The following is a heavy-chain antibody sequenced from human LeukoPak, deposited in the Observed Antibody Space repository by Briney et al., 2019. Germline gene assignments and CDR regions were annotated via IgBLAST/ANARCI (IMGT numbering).Heavy chain of an antibody. CDR2: IYPGDSDT. D-gene: IGHD6-19*01. V-gene: IGHV5-51*01. CDR3: ARPKPYSSGWSPPSYYYYGMDV. Sequence: GESLKISCKGSGYSFTSYWIGWVRQMPGKGLEGMGIIYPGDSDTRYSPCFQGQVTISADKSISTAYLQWSSLKASDTAMYYCARPKPYSSGWSPPSYYYYGMDVWGQGTTVTVSS. J-gene: IGHJ6*02. CDR1: GYSFTSYW.